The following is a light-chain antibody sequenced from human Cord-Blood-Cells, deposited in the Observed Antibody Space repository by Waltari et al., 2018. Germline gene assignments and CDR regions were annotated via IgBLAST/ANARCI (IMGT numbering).Light chain of an antibody. CDR2: DVS. J-gene: IGLJ2*01. V-gene: IGLV2-14*01. CDR3: SSYTSSSTLV. Sequence: QSALTQPASVSGSPGQSIPISSTGTSSAVGGYNHVSWYQQHPGKAPKLMIYDVSNRPSGVSNRFSGSKSGNTASMTISGLQAEDEADYYCSSYTSSSTLVFGGGTKLTVL. CDR1: SSAVGGYNH.